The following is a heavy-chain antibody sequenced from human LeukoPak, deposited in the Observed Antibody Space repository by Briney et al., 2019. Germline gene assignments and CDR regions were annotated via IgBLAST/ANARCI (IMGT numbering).Heavy chain of an antibody. CDR1: AFTFSSYG. V-gene: IGHV3-23*01. CDR2: ISTSGGTT. CDR3: AVMHRYYDGSGYWVQ. J-gene: IGHJ4*02. Sequence: GGSLRLSCAASAFTFSSYGMHWVRQAPGKGLEWVSGISTSGGTTSYAESVKGRFTVSRDNPRNTLYMEMNSLRDEDTAVYYCAVMHRYYDGSGYWVQWGQGTLVTVSS. D-gene: IGHD3-22*01.